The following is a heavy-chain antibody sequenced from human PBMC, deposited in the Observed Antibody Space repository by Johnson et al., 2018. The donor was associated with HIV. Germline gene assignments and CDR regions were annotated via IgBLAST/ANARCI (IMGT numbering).Heavy chain of an antibody. CDR2: IKSKTDGGTT. Sequence: VQLVESGGGLVKPGESLRLSCATSGFTFNNTWMSWVRQAPGKGLEWLGHIKSKTDGGTTDYAAPVKGNFIISSDDSKSTLYLQMNRLKTEDTAVYFCATEPNASDIWGQGTLVTVSS. J-gene: IGHJ3*02. V-gene: IGHV3-15*01. CDR1: GFTFNNTW. CDR3: ATEPNASDI.